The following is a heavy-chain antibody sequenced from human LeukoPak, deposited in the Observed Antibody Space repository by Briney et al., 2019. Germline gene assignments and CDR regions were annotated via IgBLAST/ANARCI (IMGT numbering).Heavy chain of an antibody. V-gene: IGHV3-30*18. D-gene: IGHD3-3*01. CDR3: AKVSPINPSGYLDY. CDR2: ISYDGSNK. CDR1: GFTFSSYG. Sequence: GGSLRLSCAASGFTFSSYGMHWVRQAPGKGLEWVAVISYDGSNKYYADSVKGRFTISRDNSKNTLYLQMNSLRAEDTASYYCAKVSPINPSGYLDYWGQGTLVTVSS. J-gene: IGHJ4*02.